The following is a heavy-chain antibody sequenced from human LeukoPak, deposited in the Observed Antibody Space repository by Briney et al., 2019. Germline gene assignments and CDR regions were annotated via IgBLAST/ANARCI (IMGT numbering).Heavy chain of an antibody. CDR3: ARDQDYGDYENLDY. CDR2: ISAYNGNT. CDR1: GYTLTSYG. D-gene: IGHD4-17*01. J-gene: IGHJ4*02. V-gene: IGHV1-18*01. Sequence: ASVKVSCEASGYTLTSYGISWARQAPRQGRERIGWISAYNGNTNYAQKLQGRVTMTTDTSTSTAYMELRSLRSDDTAVYYCARDQDYGDYENLDYWGQGTLVTVSS.